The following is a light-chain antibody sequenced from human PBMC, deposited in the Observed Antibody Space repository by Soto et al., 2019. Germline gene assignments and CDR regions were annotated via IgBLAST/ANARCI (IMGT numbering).Light chain of an antibody. CDR1: QSVISN. J-gene: IGKJ1*01. CDR3: QQYGSSLWT. Sequence: EMVMTQSPVTLSVSPGESATLSCRASQSVISNLAWYQQKPGQAPRLLIYGASTRATGIPDRFSGSGSGTDFTLTISRLEPEDFAVYYCQQYGSSLWTLGHGTKVDIK. V-gene: IGKV3-20*01. CDR2: GAS.